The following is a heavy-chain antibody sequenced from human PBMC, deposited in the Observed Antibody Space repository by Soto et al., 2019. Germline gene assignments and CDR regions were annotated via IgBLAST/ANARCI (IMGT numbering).Heavy chain of an antibody. Sequence: SETLSLTCTASGRSVSSGSYYWSWIRQPPGKGLEWIGYIYYSGSTNYNPSLKSRVTRSVDTPKNQYSLVLISVTAVDTVVNFCSKVDFWSGLGAFDIWGQGTMVTVSS. J-gene: IGHJ3*02. CDR2: IYYSGST. V-gene: IGHV4-61*01. CDR1: GRSVSSGSYY. D-gene: IGHD3-3*01. CDR3: SKVDFWSGLGAFDI.